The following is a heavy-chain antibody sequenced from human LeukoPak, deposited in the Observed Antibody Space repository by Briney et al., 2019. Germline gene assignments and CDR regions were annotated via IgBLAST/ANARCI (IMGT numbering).Heavy chain of an antibody. CDR2: ISGSGGST. D-gene: IGHD4-17*01. J-gene: IGHJ5*02. V-gene: IGHV3-23*01. Sequence: GGSLRLSCAASGFTFSDYYMSWVRQAPGKGLEWVSAISGSGGSTYYADSVKGRFTISRDNSKNTLYLQMNSLRAEDTAVYYCAKVPYGDYARFDPWGQGTLVTVSS. CDR3: AKVPYGDYARFDP. CDR1: GFTFSDYY.